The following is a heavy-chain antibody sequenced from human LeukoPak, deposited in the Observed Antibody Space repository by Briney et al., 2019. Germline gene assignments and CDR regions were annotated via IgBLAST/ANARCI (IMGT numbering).Heavy chain of an antibody. CDR2: IYTSGST. D-gene: IGHD5-24*01. CDR3: ARDKGDGYNLSWFDP. J-gene: IGHJ5*02. Sequence: SETLSLTCTVSGGSISSSSYYWGWIRQPPGKGLEWIGRIYTSGSTNYNPSLKSRVTISVDTSKNQFSLKLSSVTAADTAVYYCARDKGDGYNLSWFDPWGQGTLVTVSS. CDR1: GGSISSSSYY. V-gene: IGHV4-61*02.